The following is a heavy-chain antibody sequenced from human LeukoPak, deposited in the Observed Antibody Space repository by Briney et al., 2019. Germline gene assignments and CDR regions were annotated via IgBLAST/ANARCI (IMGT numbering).Heavy chain of an antibody. CDR1: GFTFSSYG. Sequence: GGSLRLSCAASGFTFSSYGMSWVRQAPGKGLEWVSGIGAGGEGTYYADSVKGRFTISRDNSKNTLYLQMNSLRAEDTAVYYCARDLNERTIFGALRGAFDIWGQGTMVTVSS. V-gene: IGHV3-23*01. D-gene: IGHD3-3*01. CDR3: ARDLNERTIFGALRGAFDI. J-gene: IGHJ3*02. CDR2: IGAGGEGT.